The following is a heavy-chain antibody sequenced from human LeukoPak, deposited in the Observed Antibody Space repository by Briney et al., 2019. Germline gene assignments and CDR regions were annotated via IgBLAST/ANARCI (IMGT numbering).Heavy chain of an antibody. CDR2: ITDSGGDT. V-gene: IGHV3-23*01. CDR1: GFTFSNYA. Sequence: GGSLRLSCAASGFTFSNYAMSWVRQAPGKGLEWFSAITDSGGDTYYADSVKGRFTISRDNSKNTLDLQMSSLRAEDTAVYYCARSEAVAGNYWGQGTLVTVSS. CDR3: ARSEAVAGNY. J-gene: IGHJ4*02. D-gene: IGHD6-19*01.